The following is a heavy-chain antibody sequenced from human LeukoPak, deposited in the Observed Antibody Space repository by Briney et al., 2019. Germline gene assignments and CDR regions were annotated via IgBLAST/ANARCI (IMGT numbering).Heavy chain of an antibody. CDR1: GFTFSSYE. V-gene: IGHV3-48*03. CDR2: ISSSGSTI. D-gene: IGHD1-1*01. Sequence: GWSLRLSCAASGFTFSSYEMNWVRQAPGKGLEWVSYISSSGSTIYYADSVKGRFTISRDNAKNSLYLQMNSLRAEDTAVYYCVRYLYDWGSYYFDYWGQGTLVTVSS. J-gene: IGHJ4*02. CDR3: VRYLYDWGSYYFDY.